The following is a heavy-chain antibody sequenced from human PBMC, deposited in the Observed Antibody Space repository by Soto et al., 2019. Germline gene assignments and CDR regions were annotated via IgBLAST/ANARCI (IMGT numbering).Heavy chain of an antibody. J-gene: IGHJ4*02. D-gene: IGHD3-3*01. Sequence: SETLSLTCTVSGGSISSGGYYWSWIRQHPGKGLEWIGYIYYSGSTYYNPSLKSRVTISVDTSKNQFSLKLSSVTAADTAVYYCARERRFLEWLLYDYWGQGTLVTVSS. CDR1: GGSISSGGYY. CDR2: IYYSGST. V-gene: IGHV4-31*03. CDR3: ARERRFLEWLLYDY.